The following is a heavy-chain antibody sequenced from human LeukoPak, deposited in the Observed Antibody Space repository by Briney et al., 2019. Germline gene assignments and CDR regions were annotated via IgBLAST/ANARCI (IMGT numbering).Heavy chain of an antibody. CDR1: GGSISSYY. J-gene: IGHJ1*01. CDR2: IYYSGST. D-gene: IGHD6-19*01. Sequence: SETLSLTCTVSGGSISSYYWSWIRQPPGKGLGWIGYIYYSGSTNYNPSLKSRVTISVDTPKNQFSLKLSSVTAADTAVYYCVRDWYSSGWYEGYFQHWGQGTLVTVSS. CDR3: VRDWYSSGWYEGYFQH. V-gene: IGHV4-59*01.